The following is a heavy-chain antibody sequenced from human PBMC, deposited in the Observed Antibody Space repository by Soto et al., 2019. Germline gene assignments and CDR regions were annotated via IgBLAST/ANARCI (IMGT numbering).Heavy chain of an antibody. CDR3: ARLRGLGWFGEPSSFDY. D-gene: IGHD3-10*01. J-gene: IGHJ4*02. Sequence: EVQLVQSGAEVKKPGESLKISCKGSGYSFTSYWIGWVRQMPGKGLEWMGIIFPGDSDTRYSPSFQGQVTISDAKSITTAYLQLNILKASDTAMSYCARLRGLGWFGEPSSFDYWGQGTLVTVSS. V-gene: IGHV5-51*03. CDR1: GYSFTSYW. CDR2: IFPGDSDT.